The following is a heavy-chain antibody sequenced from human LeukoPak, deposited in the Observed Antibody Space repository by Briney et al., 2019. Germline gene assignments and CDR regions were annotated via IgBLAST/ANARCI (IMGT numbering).Heavy chain of an antibody. D-gene: IGHD3/OR15-3a*01. V-gene: IGHV4-4*07. CDR3: ARVDDFWTGYYEY. CDR2: IFNSGTT. J-gene: IGHJ4*02. Sequence: SETLSLTCTVSGGSISGCYWSWIRQPAGKRLEWIGRIFNSGTTNYNPSLKSRATISVDKSKNQFSLRLSSVTAADTAIYYCARVDDFWTGYYEYWSQGTLVTVSS. CDR1: GGSISGCY.